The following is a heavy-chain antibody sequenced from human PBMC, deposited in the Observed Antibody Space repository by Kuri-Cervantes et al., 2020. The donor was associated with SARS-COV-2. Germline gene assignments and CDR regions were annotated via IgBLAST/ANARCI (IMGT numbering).Heavy chain of an antibody. CDR2: ISAYNGNT. J-gene: IGHJ5*02. CDR3: ARGNGSGSGGWFDP. Sequence: ASVKVSCKVSGYTLTELSMHWVRQAPGQGLEWMGWISAYNGNTNYAQKLQGRVTMTTDTSTSTAYMELRSLRSDDTAVYYCARGNGSGSGGWFDPWGQGTLVTVSS. D-gene: IGHD3-10*01. CDR1: GYTLTELS. V-gene: IGHV1-18*01.